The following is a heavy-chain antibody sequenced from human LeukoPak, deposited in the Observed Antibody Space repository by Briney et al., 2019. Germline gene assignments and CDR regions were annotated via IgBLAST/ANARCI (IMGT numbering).Heavy chain of an antibody. CDR3: ARGPSGSGSYYYYGMDV. CDR2: INHRGST. V-gene: IGHV4-34*01. J-gene: IGHJ6*02. CDR1: GGSFSGYY. Sequence: SETLSLTCAVYGGSFSGYYWSWIRQPPGKGREWRGEINHRGSTNYNPSLKRRVTISVDTSKNQFSLKLSSVTAADTAVYYCARGPSGSGSYYYYGMDVWGQGTTVTVSS. D-gene: IGHD3-10*01.